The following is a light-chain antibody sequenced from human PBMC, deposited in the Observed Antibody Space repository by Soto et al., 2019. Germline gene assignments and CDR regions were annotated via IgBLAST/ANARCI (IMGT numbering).Light chain of an antibody. V-gene: IGLV1-44*01. J-gene: IGLJ3*02. Sequence: QSVLAQPPSASGTPGQRVTISCSGSTSNIGSNTVNWYRHLPGTTPKLLIYGSNQRPSGVPDRSSGSTSGTSASLAISGLQSEDEADYYCAAWDDSLKGWVFGGGTKLTVL. CDR2: GSN. CDR1: TSNIGSNT. CDR3: AAWDDSLKGWV.